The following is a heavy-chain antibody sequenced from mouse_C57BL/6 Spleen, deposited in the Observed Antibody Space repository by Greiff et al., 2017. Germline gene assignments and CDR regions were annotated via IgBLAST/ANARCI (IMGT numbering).Heavy chain of an antibody. Sequence: QVQLQQSGPELVKPGASVKISCKASGYAFSSSWMNWVKQRPGKGLEWIGRVYPGDGDTNYNGKFKGKATLTADKSSSTAYMQLSSLTSEDSAVYFGARGYYGSSYWYFGGWGTGATVTVSS. CDR3: ARGYYGSSYWYFGG. D-gene: IGHD1-1*01. J-gene: IGHJ1*03. V-gene: IGHV1-82*01. CDR2: VYPGDGDT. CDR1: GYAFSSSW.